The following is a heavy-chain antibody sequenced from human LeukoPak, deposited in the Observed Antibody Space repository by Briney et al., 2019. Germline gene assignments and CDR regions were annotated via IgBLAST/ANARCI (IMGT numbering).Heavy chain of an antibody. CDR2: IYHSGTS. Sequence: SQTLSLTCTVSGDSISSGDYYWGWIRQPPGKGLEWIGSIYHSGTSYYNSSLKSRVTISVDTSKNQFSLKLTSVTAADTGVYYCARVYYHRTGPDYWGQGTLITVSS. CDR3: ARVYYHRTGPDY. J-gene: IGHJ4*02. CDR1: GDSISSGDYY. D-gene: IGHD3-22*01. V-gene: IGHV4-38-2*02.